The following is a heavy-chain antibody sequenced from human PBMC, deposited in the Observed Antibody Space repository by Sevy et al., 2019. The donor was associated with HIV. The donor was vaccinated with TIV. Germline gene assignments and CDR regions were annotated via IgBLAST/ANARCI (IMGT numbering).Heavy chain of an antibody. V-gene: IGHV3-23*01. D-gene: IGHD3-22*01. Sequence: GGSLRISCTASGFTFNTHAMTWVRQAPGKGLEWVSVISGPGLSTYYADSVKGRFTISRDNSQNTLYLQMNSLRVDDTATYYCAKALNLALESMIEVILRTLKGFDVWGQGTMVTVSS. CDR2: ISGPGLST. CDR3: AKALNLALESMIEVILRTLKGFDV. J-gene: IGHJ3*01. CDR1: GFTFNTHA.